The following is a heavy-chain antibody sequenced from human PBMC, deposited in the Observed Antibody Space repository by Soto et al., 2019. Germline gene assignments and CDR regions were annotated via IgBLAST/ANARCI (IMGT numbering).Heavy chain of an antibody. Sequence: EVQLVQSGGGLVQPGGSLRLSCAASGFIFDDYAIHWVRQAPGKGLEWVSGISWNSGSIAYADSVRGRFTISRDNAKNSLYLQMNSLRAEDTAVYYCAKARGVVGASDGMDVWGQGTTVTVSS. J-gene: IGHJ6*02. CDR1: GFIFDDYA. CDR3: AKARGVVGASDGMDV. D-gene: IGHD1-26*01. CDR2: ISWNSGSI. V-gene: IGHV3-9*01.